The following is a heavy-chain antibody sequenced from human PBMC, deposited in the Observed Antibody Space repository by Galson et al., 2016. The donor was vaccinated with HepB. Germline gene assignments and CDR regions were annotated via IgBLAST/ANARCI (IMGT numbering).Heavy chain of an antibody. V-gene: IGHV1-3*01. J-gene: IGHJ4*02. CDR2: VNAGHGDT. D-gene: IGHD1-14*01. CDR1: GYTFTNYA. Sequence: SVKVSCKASGYTFTNYAIHWVRQAPGQRLEWMGYVNAGHGDTKYSQKFRDRVTIIRDTSASIVYMYLSSLRSEDTAVYYCARDEGRKVLDSWGQGAPVTVSP. CDR3: ARDEGRKVLDS.